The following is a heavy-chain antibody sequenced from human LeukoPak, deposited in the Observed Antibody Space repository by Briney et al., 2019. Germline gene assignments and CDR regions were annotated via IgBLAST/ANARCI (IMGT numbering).Heavy chain of an antibody. Sequence: SETLSPTCTVSGGSVSSGSYYWSWIRQPPGKGLEWIGYIYYSGSTNYNPSLKSRVTISVDTSKNQFSLKLSSVTAADTAVYYCARTGYYYGMDVWGQGTTVTVSS. CDR2: IYYSGST. CDR1: GGSVSSGSYY. V-gene: IGHV4-61*01. CDR3: ARTGYYYGMDV. D-gene: IGHD1-14*01. J-gene: IGHJ6*02.